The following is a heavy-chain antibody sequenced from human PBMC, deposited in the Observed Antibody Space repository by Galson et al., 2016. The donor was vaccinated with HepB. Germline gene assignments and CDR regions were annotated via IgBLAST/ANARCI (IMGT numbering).Heavy chain of an antibody. CDR1: GVADNSKY. CDR2: IDAGGTT. Sequence: SLRLSCAASGVADNSKYMTWIRQTPGKGLEWVSVIDAGGTTYLSDSVKGRFIISRDTSKNMLYLQMNRLRAEDTAVYYCAIGGGYDPVVRAVDVWGQGTTVTVSS. D-gene: IGHD3-16*01. CDR3: AIGGGYDPVVRAVDV. J-gene: IGHJ6*02. V-gene: IGHV3-53*01.